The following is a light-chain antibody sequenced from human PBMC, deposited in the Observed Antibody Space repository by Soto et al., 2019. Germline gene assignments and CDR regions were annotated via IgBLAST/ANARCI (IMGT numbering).Light chain of an antibody. CDR2: KDS. Sequence: SYELTQPPSVSVSPGQTVRITCSGDVLPKEYAYWYQQKPGQAPVLLIYKDSQRPSGIPERFSGSSSGTTVTLTISGVQAEDEADYYCQSGDSSGSYTVFGGGTQLTVL. V-gene: IGLV3-25*03. CDR1: VLPKEY. J-gene: IGLJ7*01. CDR3: QSGDSSGSYTV.